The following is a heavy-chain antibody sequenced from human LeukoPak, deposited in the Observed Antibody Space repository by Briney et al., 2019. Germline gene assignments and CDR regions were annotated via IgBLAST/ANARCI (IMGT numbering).Heavy chain of an antibody. Sequence: SETLSLTCAVYGGSFRGYYWSWIRQPPGKGLEWIGEINHSGSTNYNPSLRSRVTISVDTSKNQFSLKLSSVTAADTAVYYCARAKDIVVVPAAILGGMDVWGQGTTVTVSS. CDR2: INHSGST. J-gene: IGHJ6*02. CDR3: ARAKDIVVVPAAILGGMDV. CDR1: GGSFRGYY. D-gene: IGHD2-2*02. V-gene: IGHV4-34*01.